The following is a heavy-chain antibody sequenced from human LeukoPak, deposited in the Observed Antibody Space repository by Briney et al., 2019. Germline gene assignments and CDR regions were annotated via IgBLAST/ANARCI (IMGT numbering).Heavy chain of an antibody. CDR1: GFTFSSYG. Sequence: GGSLRLSCAASGFTFSSYGMHWVRQAPGKGLEWVAFIRYDGSNKYYADSVKGRFTISRDNSKNTLYLQMNSLRAEDTAVYYCAKDGAYCSGGSCYYNWFDPRGQGTMVTVSS. J-gene: IGHJ5*02. CDR2: IRYDGSNK. V-gene: IGHV3-30*02. CDR3: AKDGAYCSGGSCYYNWFDP. D-gene: IGHD2-15*01.